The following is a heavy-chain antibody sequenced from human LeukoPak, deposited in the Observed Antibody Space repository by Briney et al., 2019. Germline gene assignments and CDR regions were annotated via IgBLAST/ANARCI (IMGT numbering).Heavy chain of an antibody. J-gene: IGHJ4*02. CDR1: GYTFTSYG. V-gene: IGHV1-18*01. Sequence: GASVKVSCKASGYTFTSYGISWVRQAPGQGLEWMGWISTYNGNTHYAQKLQGRVTMTTDTSTSTAYMELRSLRSDDTAVYHCARSSLAVAGSVFDYWGQGTLVTVSS. D-gene: IGHD6-19*01. CDR2: ISTYNGNT. CDR3: ARSSLAVAGSVFDY.